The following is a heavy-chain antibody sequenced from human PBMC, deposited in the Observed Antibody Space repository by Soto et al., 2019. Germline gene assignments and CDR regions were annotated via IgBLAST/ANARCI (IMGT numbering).Heavy chain of an antibody. D-gene: IGHD3-22*01. J-gene: IGHJ5*02. V-gene: IGHV3-30*18. CDR2: ISYDGSNK. Sequence: QVQLVESGGGVVQPGRSLRLSCAASGFTFSSYGMHWVRQAPGKGLEWVAVISYDGSNKYYADSVKGRFTISRDNSKNTLYQQMNSLRAEDTAVYYCAKEASNYDSSGYYWFDPWGQGTLVTVSS. CDR3: AKEASNYDSSGYYWFDP. CDR1: GFTFSSYG.